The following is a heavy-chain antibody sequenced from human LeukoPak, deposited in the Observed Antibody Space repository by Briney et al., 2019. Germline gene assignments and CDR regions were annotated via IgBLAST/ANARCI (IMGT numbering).Heavy chain of an antibody. J-gene: IGHJ4*02. CDR1: GFTFSRYA. D-gene: IGHD6-19*01. CDR3: ARETYPETPGTIAVAGDY. V-gene: IGHV3-30-3*01. CDR2: ISYDGSNK. Sequence: QPGGSLRLSCAASGFTFSRYAMHWVRQAPGKGLEWVAVISYDGSNKYYADSVKGRFTISRDNSKNTLYLQMNSLRAEDTAVYYCARETYPETPGTIAVAGDYWGPGTLVTVSS.